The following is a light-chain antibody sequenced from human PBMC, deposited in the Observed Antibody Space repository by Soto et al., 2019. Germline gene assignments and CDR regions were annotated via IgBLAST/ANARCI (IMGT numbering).Light chain of an antibody. CDR3: QTWGTGIKV. V-gene: IGLV4-69*01. Sequence: QLVLTQSPSASASLGASVKLTCTLSSGHSTYAIAWHQQQPEKGPQYLMKIISDGSLKKGDGIPDRFSGSTSGAERYLTISSLQSEDEADYYCQTWGTGIKVFGGGTKLTVL. CDR2: IISDGSL. J-gene: IGLJ2*01. CDR1: SGHSTYA.